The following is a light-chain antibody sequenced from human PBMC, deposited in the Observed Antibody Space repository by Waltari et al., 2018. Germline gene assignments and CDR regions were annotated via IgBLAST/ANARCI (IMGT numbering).Light chain of an antibody. CDR3: QVWDTRSDHWV. Sequence: SYVLTQPPSVSVAPGETARMTCGGNNIGRTTVHWYQQMSGQAPVLVIFDNYDRPSGIPDLFSASTSGKTATLTINRVEAGDEADDYCQVWDTRSDHWVFGGGTKLTVL. CDR2: DNY. J-gene: IGLJ3*02. V-gene: IGLV3-21*01. CDR1: NIGRTT.